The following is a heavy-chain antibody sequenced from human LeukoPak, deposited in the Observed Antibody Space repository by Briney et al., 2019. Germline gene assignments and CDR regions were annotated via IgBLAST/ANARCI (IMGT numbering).Heavy chain of an antibody. CDR3: ARASYYYDSSGYRWFDP. V-gene: IGHV4-59*01. CDR2: IYYSGST. J-gene: IGHJ5*02. D-gene: IGHD3-22*01. CDR1: GGSISSYY. Sequence: SETLSPTCTVSGGSISSYYWSWIRQPPGKGLEWIGYIYYSGSTNYNPSLKSRVTISVDTSKNQFSLKLSSVTAADTAVYYCARASYYYDSSGYRWFDPWGQGTLVTVSS.